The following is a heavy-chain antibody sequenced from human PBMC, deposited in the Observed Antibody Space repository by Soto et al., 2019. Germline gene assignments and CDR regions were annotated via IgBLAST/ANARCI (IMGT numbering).Heavy chain of an antibody. J-gene: IGHJ5*02. V-gene: IGHV5-51*01. D-gene: IGHD3-3*01. CDR2: IYPGDSDT. CDR1: GYSFTSYW. Sequence: HGESLKISCKGSGYSFTSYWIGWVRQMPGKGLEWMGIIYPGDSDTRYSPSFQGQVTISADKSISTAYLQWSSLKASDTAMYYCARDSYYDFWSGYYTVGVWFDPWGQGTLVTVSS. CDR3: ARDSYYDFWSGYYTVGVWFDP.